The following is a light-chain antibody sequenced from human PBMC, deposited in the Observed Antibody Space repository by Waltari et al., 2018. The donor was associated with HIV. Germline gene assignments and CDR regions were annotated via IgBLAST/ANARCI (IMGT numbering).Light chain of an antibody. V-gene: IGKV3-15*01. CDR1: QSINTA. CDR2: DVS. CDR3: QQYKQLPPYI. J-gene: IGKJ2*01. Sequence: EIVMTQSPATLSVSPGERATLHCRASQSINTALAWYQQKPGQAPRLLIYDVSTRATGVPTRFSGGGSGTEFTLTISSLQSEDFGVYFCQQYKQLPPYIFGQGTKLEI.